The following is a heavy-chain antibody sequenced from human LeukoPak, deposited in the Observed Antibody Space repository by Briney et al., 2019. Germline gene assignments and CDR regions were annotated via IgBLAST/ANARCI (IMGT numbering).Heavy chain of an antibody. V-gene: IGHV1-69*06. CDR3: ARVGSSGWYLYNWFDP. Sequence: GASVKVSCKASGGTFSSYAISWVRQAPGQGLEWMGVIIPIFGTANYAQKFQGRVTITADKSTSTAYMELSSLRSEDTAVYYCARVGSSGWYLYNWFDPWGQGTLVTVSS. CDR1: GGTFSSYA. CDR2: IIPIFGTA. J-gene: IGHJ5*02. D-gene: IGHD6-19*01.